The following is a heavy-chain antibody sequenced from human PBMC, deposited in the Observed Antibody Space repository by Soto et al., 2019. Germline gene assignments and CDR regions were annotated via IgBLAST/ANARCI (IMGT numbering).Heavy chain of an antibody. V-gene: IGHV3-23*01. CDR1: GFTFSNSP. CDR3: AQEGVSSGEAGGGDF. J-gene: IGHJ3*01. Sequence: EVQVLESGGGLIQPGGSLRLSCAAFGFTFSNSPMVWVRQAPEKGLEWVSTIGANGAATHYADSVKGRFTISRDNSKNTMYLQLYSLRGEDTAVYYGAQEGVSSGEAGGGDFWGQGTLVTVSS. D-gene: IGHD6-19*01. CDR2: IGANGAAT.